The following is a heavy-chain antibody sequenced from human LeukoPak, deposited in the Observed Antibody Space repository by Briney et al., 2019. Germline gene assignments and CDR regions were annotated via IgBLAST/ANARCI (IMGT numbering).Heavy chain of an antibody. CDR1: GFTFSNAW. J-gene: IGHJ4*02. CDR2: IKRKADGGTT. V-gene: IGHV3-15*01. Sequence: GGSLRLSCAASGFTFSNAWMNWVRQAPGKGLEWVGRIKRKADGGTTDYAAPVEGRFTISRDDSKPTLYLQMNSLKTEDTAVYYCTVTRIYYYDSSGYYYNPYYFDYWGQGTLVTVSS. CDR3: TVTRIYYYDSSGYYYNPYYFDY. D-gene: IGHD3-22*01.